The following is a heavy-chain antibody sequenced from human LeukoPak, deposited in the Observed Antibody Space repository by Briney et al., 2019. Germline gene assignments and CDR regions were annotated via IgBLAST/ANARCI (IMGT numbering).Heavy chain of an antibody. V-gene: IGHV3-30-3*01. Sequence: GTSLRLSCAASGFAFSSSTLHWVRQAPGKGLEWVALISYDGSNKYYGDSVKGRFTISRDNSKNTLYLQVNSLRPEDTAVYYCARDRRGGYCSGNTWYSGFDYWGQGTLVTVYS. CDR1: GFAFSSST. CDR3: ARDRRGGYCSGNTWYSGFDY. J-gene: IGHJ4*02. CDR2: ISYDGSNK. D-gene: IGHD2-15*01.